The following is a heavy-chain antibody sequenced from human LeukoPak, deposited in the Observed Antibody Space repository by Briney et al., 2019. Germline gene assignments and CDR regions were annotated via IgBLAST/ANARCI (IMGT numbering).Heavy chain of an antibody. J-gene: IGHJ4*02. CDR3: ARDLDSSSWPYYFDY. V-gene: IGHV3-21*01. CDR1: GFTFSSYS. Sequence: GGSLRLSCAASGFTFSSYSMNWVRQAPGKGLEWVSSISSGSSYMYYADSVKGRFTISRDNAKNSLYLQMNSLRAADTAVYYCARDLDSSSWPYYFDYWGQGTLVTVSS. CDR2: ISSGSSYM. D-gene: IGHD6-13*01.